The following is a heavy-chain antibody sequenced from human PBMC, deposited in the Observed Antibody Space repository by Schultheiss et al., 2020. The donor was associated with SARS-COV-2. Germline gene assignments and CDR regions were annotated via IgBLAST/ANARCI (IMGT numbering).Heavy chain of an antibody. V-gene: IGHV1-8*02. CDR1: GGTFSSYA. CDR2: MNPNSGNT. J-gene: IGHJ6*02. CDR3: AADPLWFRDPYYYGMDV. D-gene: IGHD3-10*01. Sequence: ASVKVSCKASGGTFSSYAISWVRQAPGQGLEWMGWMNPNSGNTGYAQKFQGRVTMTRNTSISTAYMELSSLRSEDTAVYYCAADPLWFRDPYYYGMDVWGQGTTVTVSS.